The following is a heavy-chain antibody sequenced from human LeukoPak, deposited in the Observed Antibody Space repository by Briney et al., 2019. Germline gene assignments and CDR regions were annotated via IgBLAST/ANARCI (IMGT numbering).Heavy chain of an antibody. D-gene: IGHD3-9*01. Sequence: GGSLRLSCAASGFTFSSYGMSWVRQAPGKGLEWVSAISGSGGSTYYADSVKGRFTISRDNAKNSLYLQMNSLRAEDTAVYYCAIYDILTGYHYWGQGTLVTVSS. CDR1: GFTFSSYG. CDR3: AIYDILTGYHY. J-gene: IGHJ4*02. CDR2: ISGSGGST. V-gene: IGHV3-23*01.